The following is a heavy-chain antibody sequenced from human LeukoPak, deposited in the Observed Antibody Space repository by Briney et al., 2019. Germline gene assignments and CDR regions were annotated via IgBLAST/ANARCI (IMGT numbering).Heavy chain of an antibody. Sequence: PSETLSLTCTVSGGSINSDYWSWVRQPPGKGLEWIGYMYYSGSSTNYNPSLKSRVTISVDRSKNQFSLKLSSVTAADTAVYYCARLCTSCSRGDYWGQGTLVTVSS. CDR1: GGSINSDY. D-gene: IGHD2-2*01. CDR3: ARLCTSCSRGDY. CDR2: MYYSGSST. V-gene: IGHV4-59*12. J-gene: IGHJ4*02.